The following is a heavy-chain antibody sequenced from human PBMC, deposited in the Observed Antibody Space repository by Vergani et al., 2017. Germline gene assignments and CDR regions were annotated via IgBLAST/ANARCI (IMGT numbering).Heavy chain of an antibody. J-gene: IGHJ3*02. D-gene: IGHD3-10*01. V-gene: IGHV3-30*03. CDR2: ISYDGSNK. Sequence: QVQLVESGGGVVQPGRSLRLSCAASGFTFSSYGMHWVRQAPGKGLEWVAVISYDGSNKYYADSVKGRFTISRDNSKNTLYLQMNSLRAEDTAVYYCARELVPKMGITMASGAFDIWGQGTMVTVSS. CDR1: GFTFSSYG. CDR3: ARELVPKMGITMASGAFDI.